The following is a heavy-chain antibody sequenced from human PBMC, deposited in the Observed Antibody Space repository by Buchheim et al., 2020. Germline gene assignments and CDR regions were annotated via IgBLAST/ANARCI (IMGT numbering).Heavy chain of an antibody. CDR2: INHSGST. Sequence: QVQLQQWGAGLLKPSETLSLTCAVYGGSFSGYYWSWIRQPPGKGLEWIGEINHSGSTNYNPSLKSRVTIKVDTSKNPFSLKLSSVTAADTAVYYCARVVTWIQLWSDYYYYYGMDVWGQGTT. CDR1: GGSFSGYY. D-gene: IGHD5-18*01. V-gene: IGHV4-34*01. CDR3: ARVVTWIQLWSDYYYYYGMDV. J-gene: IGHJ6*02.